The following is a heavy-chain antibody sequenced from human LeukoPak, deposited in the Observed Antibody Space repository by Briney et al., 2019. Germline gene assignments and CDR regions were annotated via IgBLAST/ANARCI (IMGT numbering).Heavy chain of an antibody. CDR2: IYSGGST. J-gene: IGHJ3*02. Sequence: GGSLRLSCTASGFTFGDYAMSWFRQAPGKGLEGVSVIYSGGSTYYADSVKGRFTISRDNSKNTLNLQMNSLRAEDTAVYYCAREPAWTYYYDSSGYLKGAFDIWGQGTMVTVSS. V-gene: IGHV3-66*01. CDR3: AREPAWTYYYDSSGYLKGAFDI. CDR1: GFTFGDYA. D-gene: IGHD3-22*01.